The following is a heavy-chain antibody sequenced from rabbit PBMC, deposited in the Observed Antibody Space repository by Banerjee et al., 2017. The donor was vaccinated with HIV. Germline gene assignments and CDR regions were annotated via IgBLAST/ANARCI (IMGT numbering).Heavy chain of an antibody. Sequence: QSLEESGGDLVKPGASLTLTCTASGFSFSSSYYMCWVRQAPGKGLEWIACIYAGSSGSTYYASWAKGRFTISKTSSTTVTLQMTSLTAADTATYFCATTYRYSYDTFNLWGPGTLVTVS. CDR2: IYAGSSGST. V-gene: IGHV1S40*01. J-gene: IGHJ4*01. CDR1: GFSFSSSYY. D-gene: IGHD6-1*01. CDR3: ATTYRYSYDTFNL.